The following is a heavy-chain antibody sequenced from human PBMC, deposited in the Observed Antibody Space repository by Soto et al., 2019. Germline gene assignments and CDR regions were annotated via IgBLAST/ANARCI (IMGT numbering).Heavy chain of an antibody. CDR3: ARDGLHCTNGECYPSIPYWFDP. J-gene: IGHJ5*02. D-gene: IGHD2-8*01. Sequence: ASVKVSCKASGYTFTSYYMHWVRQAPGQGLEWMGIINPSGGSTSYAQKFQGRVTMTRDTSTSTVYMELSSLRSEDTAVYYCARDGLHCTNGECYPSIPYWFDPWGQGTLVTVSS. V-gene: IGHV1-46*03. CDR1: GYTFTSYY. CDR2: INPSGGST.